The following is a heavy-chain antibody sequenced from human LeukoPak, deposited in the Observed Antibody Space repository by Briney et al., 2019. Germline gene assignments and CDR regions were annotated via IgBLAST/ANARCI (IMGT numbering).Heavy chain of an antibody. J-gene: IGHJ6*02. CDR3: AKSSGWNDYYYGMDV. Sequence: GSLRLSCAASRFTFSSYAMSWVRQAPGKGLEWVSAMSGSGGSTYYADSVKGRFTISRDNSKNTLYLQMNSLRAEDTAVYYCAKSSGWNDYYYGMDVWGQGTTVTVSS. D-gene: IGHD6-19*01. CDR1: RFTFSSYA. V-gene: IGHV3-23*01. CDR2: MSGSGGST.